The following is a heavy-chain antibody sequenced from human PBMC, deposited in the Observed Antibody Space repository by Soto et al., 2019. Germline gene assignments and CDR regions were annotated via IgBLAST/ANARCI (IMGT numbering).Heavy chain of an antibody. J-gene: IGHJ6*02. D-gene: IGHD3-10*01. CDR3: AVLGDFQSSNHAMDA. CDR2: IYASGST. Sequence: PSETLSLTCTVSGDFISSYSWSWIRQSAGKGLEWIGRIYASGSTNYNPILKSRLTISVDTSKNQFSLKLSSVTAADTAVYYCAVLGDFQSSNHAMDAWGQGTTVPVSS. V-gene: IGHV4-4*07. CDR1: GDFISSYS.